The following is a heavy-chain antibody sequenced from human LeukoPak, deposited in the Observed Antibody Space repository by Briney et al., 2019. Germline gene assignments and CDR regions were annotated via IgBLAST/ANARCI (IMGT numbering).Heavy chain of an antibody. D-gene: IGHD3-3*01. CDR2: IIPIFGTA. J-gene: IGHJ4*02. CDR1: GGTFSSYA. Sequence: GASVKVSCKASGGTFSSYAISWVRQAPGQGLERMGGIIPIFGTANYAQKFQGRVTITTDESTSTAYMELSSLRSEDTAVYYCARAVPYYDFWSGYLYWGQGTLVTVSS. V-gene: IGHV1-69*05. CDR3: ARAVPYYDFWSGYLY.